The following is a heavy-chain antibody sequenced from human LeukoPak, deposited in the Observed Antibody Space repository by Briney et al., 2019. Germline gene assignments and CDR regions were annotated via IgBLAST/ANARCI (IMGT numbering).Heavy chain of an antibody. D-gene: IGHD1-26*01. CDR3: ARRPNIGSYANLDY. V-gene: IGHV1-18*01. J-gene: IGHJ4*02. CDR2: ISAYNGNT. Sequence: ASVKVSCKASGYTFTSYGISWVRQAPGQGLEWMGWISAYNGNTNYAQKFQGRVTMTRDTSISTAYMELSRLRSDDTAVYYCARRPNIGSYANLDYWGQGTLVTVSS. CDR1: GYTFTSYG.